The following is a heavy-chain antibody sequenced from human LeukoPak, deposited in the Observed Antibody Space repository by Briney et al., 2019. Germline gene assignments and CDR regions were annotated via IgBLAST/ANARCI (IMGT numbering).Heavy chain of an antibody. CDR2: IYHSGST. Sequence: PSETLSLTCAVSGYSISSGYYWGWIRQPPGKGLEWIGSIYHSGSTYYNPSLKSRVTISVDTSKNQFSLKLSSVTAADTAVCYCARRRRNGDYGYWGQGTLVTVSS. V-gene: IGHV4-38-2*01. CDR3: ARRRRNGDYGY. D-gene: IGHD4-17*01. CDR1: GYSISSGYY. J-gene: IGHJ4*02.